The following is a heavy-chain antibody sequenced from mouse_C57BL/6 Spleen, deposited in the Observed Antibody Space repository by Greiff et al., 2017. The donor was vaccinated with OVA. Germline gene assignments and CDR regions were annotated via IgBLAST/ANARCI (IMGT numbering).Heavy chain of an antibody. D-gene: IGHD2-2*01. V-gene: IGHV1-22*01. J-gene: IGHJ3*01. Sequence: VQLQQSGPELVKPGASVKMSCKASGYTFTDYNMHWVKQSHGKSLEWIGYINPNNGGTSYTQKFKGKATLTVNKSCSTAYMEISSLTSEDSAVYYCARDMRGYDWFAYWGQGTLVTVSA. CDR3: ARDMRGYDWFAY. CDR1: GYTFTDYN. CDR2: INPNNGGT.